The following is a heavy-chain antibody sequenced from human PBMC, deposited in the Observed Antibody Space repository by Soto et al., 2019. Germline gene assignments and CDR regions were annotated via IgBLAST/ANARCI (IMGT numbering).Heavy chain of an antibody. CDR3: ARVHSSSYQYFDY. Sequence: PGGSLRLSCAASGFTVSSYHMSWVRQAPGKGLEWISVIYSAGSADFADSVKGRFTISRDNSKNTLYLQMSSLRAEDTAVYYCARVHSSSYQYFDYWGQGTLVTVS. CDR2: IYSAGSA. CDR1: GFTVSSYH. J-gene: IGHJ4*02. V-gene: IGHV3-66*01. D-gene: IGHD6-13*01.